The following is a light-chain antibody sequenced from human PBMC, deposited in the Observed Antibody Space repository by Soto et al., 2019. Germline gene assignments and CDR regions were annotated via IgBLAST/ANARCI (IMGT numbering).Light chain of an antibody. CDR1: QGISSY. CDR2: AAS. V-gene: IGKV1-8*01. J-gene: IGKJ4*01. Sequence: AIRMTQSPSSLSASTGDRVTITCRASQGISSYLAWYQQKPGKAPKLLIYAASTLQSGVPSRFSGSGSGTDFTLTLSCRQSEDFATYYCQQYYSYPLTFGGGTKVEIK. CDR3: QQYYSYPLT.